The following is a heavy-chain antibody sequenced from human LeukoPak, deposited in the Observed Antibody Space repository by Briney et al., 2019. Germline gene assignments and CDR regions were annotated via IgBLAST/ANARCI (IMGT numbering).Heavy chain of an antibody. CDR3: AKDFDSWIRPGIDH. J-gene: IGHJ4*02. V-gene: IGHV3-33*03. D-gene: IGHD3-3*01. CDR1: GFSFSSYG. Sequence: PGGSLRLSCEASGFSFSSYGMHWVRQAPGKGLEWVAYIWFDGSKKFYGDSVKGRFAISRDNSMSILHLQMSSLRAEDTAVYYCAKDFDSWIRPGIDHWGQGSLVSVSS. CDR2: IWFDGSKK.